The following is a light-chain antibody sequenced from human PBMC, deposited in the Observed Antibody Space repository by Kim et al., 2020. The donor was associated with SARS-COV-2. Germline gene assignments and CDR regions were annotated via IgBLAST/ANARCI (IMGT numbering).Light chain of an antibody. Sequence: DTQMTQSPSSLSASVGDRVTITCRASQDIRNHLAWFQQKAGKGPRSLIYAASNLQNGVPSKFTGSGSGTDFTLTISSLEPEDLATYYCQQYHNYPWTFGQGTKVEIK. CDR3: QQYHNYPWT. J-gene: IGKJ1*01. V-gene: IGKV1-16*02. CDR2: AAS. CDR1: QDIRNH.